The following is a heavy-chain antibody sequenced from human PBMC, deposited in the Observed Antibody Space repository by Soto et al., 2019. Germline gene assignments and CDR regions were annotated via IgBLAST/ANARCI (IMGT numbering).Heavy chain of an antibody. CDR1: GYTFTGYY. CDR2: ISPNSAGT. CDR3: AHGGYRSANFDY. D-gene: IGHD4-17*01. V-gene: IGHV1-2*02. J-gene: IGHJ4*02. Sequence: ASVKVSCKASGYTFTGYYMHWVRQAPGQGLEWLGWISPNSAGTNYAQKFQGRVTMTRGTSISTAYMELSRLRSDDTAVYYCAHGGYRSANFDYWGEGTLVTYS.